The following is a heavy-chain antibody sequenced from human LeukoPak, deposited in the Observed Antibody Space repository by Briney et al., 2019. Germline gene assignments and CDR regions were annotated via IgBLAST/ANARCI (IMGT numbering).Heavy chain of an antibody. D-gene: IGHD5-18*01. J-gene: IGHJ4*02. V-gene: IGHV3-23*01. CDR1: GFTFSSYD. CDR3: AIGGYSYGYSPKYFDY. CDR2: ISGSGGST. Sequence: GGSLRLSCAASGFTFSSYDMSWVRQAPGKGLEWVSGISGSGGSTYYADSVKGRFTISRDNSKNTLYLQMNSLRAEATAVYYCAIGGYSYGYSPKYFDYWGQGTLVTVSS.